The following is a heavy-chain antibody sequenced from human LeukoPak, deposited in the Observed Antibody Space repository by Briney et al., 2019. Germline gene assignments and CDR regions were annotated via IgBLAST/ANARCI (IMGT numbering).Heavy chain of an antibody. CDR3: ARASNRYNWNDPTLGGDYMDV. D-gene: IGHD1-20*01. Sequence: GASVKVSCKASGYTFTSYGISWVRQAPGQGLEWMGWISAYNGNTNYAQKLQGRVTMTTDTSTSTAYMELRSLRSDDTAVYYCARASNRYNWNDPTLGGDYMDVWGKGTTVTISS. J-gene: IGHJ6*03. CDR1: GYTFTSYG. CDR2: ISAYNGNT. V-gene: IGHV1-18*01.